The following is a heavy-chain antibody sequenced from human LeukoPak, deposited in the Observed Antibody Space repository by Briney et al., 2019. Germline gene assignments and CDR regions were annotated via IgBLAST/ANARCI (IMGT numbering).Heavy chain of an antibody. CDR1: GGTFSSYA. J-gene: IGHJ4*02. D-gene: IGHD5-12*01. Sequence: ASVKVSCKASGGTFSSYAISWVRQAPGQGLEWMGGIIPIFGTANYAQKFQGRVTITADESTSTAYMELSSLGSEDTAVYYCARTGTIAYRGYSGYGGYWGQGTLVTVSS. CDR2: IIPIFGTA. V-gene: IGHV1-69*01. CDR3: ARTGTIAYRGYSGYGGY.